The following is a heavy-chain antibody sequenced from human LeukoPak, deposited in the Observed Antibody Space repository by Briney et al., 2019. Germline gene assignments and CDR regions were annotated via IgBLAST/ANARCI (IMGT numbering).Heavy chain of an antibody. J-gene: IGHJ4*02. V-gene: IGHV1-69*06. CDR3: ARERTHSSSWYYRCSLDY. D-gene: IGHD6-13*01. Sequence: ASVKDSCKASGGTFSSYAISWVRQAPGQGLEWMGRINPIFGTANYAQKFQGRVTITADKSTNTAYMELSSLRSEDTAVYYCARERTHSSSWYYRCSLDYWGQGTLVTVSS. CDR2: INPIFGTA. CDR1: GGTFSSYA.